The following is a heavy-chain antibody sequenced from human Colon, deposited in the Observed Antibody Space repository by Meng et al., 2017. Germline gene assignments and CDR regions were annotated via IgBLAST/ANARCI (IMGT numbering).Heavy chain of an antibody. CDR3: ARRRGGYSSSWYYLDY. V-gene: IGHV5-51*01. Sequence: GESLKISWKGSGYSFTSYWIGGVRQMPGKGLEWMGIIYPGDSDTRYSPSFQGQVTISADKSVSTAYLQWSSLKASDTTMYYCARRRGGYSSSWYYLDYWGQGTLVTVSS. CDR2: IYPGDSDT. J-gene: IGHJ4*02. CDR1: GYSFTSYW. D-gene: IGHD6-13*01.